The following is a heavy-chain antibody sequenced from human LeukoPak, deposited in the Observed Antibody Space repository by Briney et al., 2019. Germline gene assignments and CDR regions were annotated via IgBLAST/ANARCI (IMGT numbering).Heavy chain of an antibody. D-gene: IGHD1-26*01. V-gene: IGHV3-23*01. CDR2: ISAGGETT. CDR3: AKARSSGTYYFDY. J-gene: IGHJ4*02. Sequence: GGSLRLSCAASGFTFSSYAMSWVRQAPGKGPEWVSGISAGGETTYYADSVKGRFTISRDNSKNTLYLQMNSLRAEDTAVYYCAKARSSGTYYFDYWGQGTLVTVSS. CDR1: GFTFSSYA.